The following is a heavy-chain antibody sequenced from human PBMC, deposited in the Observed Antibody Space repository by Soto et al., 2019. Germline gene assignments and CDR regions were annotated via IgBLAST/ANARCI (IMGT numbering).Heavy chain of an antibody. Sequence: GGSLRLSCAASGFSFSTYDMIWVRQAPGKGLEWVSYISGGSSRIFYADSVKGRFTISRDNAKNSLYLQMNSLRDEDTGVYYCARVIYGGWSTIKDYYYYAMDVWGQGTTVTVSS. CDR2: ISGGSSRI. D-gene: IGHD5-12*01. CDR3: ARVIYGGWSTIKDYYYYAMDV. V-gene: IGHV3-48*02. J-gene: IGHJ6*02. CDR1: GFSFSTYD.